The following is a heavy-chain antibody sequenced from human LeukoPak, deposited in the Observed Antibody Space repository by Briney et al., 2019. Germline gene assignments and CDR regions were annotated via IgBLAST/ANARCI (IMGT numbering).Heavy chain of an antibody. D-gene: IGHD1-1*01. Sequence: GGSLRLSCAASGFTFDDYAMHWVRQAPGKGLEWVSGISWNSGSIGYADSVKGRFTISRDNAKNSLYLQMNSLRAEDTAVYYCARDRNVEYWGQGTLVTVSS. V-gene: IGHV3-9*01. J-gene: IGHJ4*02. CDR3: ARDRNVEY. CDR1: GFTFDDYA. CDR2: ISWNSGSI.